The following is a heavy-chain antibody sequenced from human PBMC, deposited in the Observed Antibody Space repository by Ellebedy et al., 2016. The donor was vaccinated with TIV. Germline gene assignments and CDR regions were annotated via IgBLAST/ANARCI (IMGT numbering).Heavy chain of an antibody. CDR3: ARPAAAYSSSWYDFDC. J-gene: IGHJ4*02. Sequence: GESLKFSCAASGFTFSGFTMNWVRQAPGKGLEWVSSISSSGTYIHNADSVKGRFIISRDNAKNSLYLQMNSLRVEDTAIYYCARPAAAYSSSWYDFDCWGQGTLVTVSS. V-gene: IGHV3-21*01. D-gene: IGHD6-13*01. CDR2: ISSSGTYI. CDR1: GFTFSGFT.